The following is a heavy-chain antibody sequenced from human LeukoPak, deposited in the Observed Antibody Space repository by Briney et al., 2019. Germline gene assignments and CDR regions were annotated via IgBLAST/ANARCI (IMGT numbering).Heavy chain of an antibody. CDR3: ARDIVLIAVAVRGSFDI. D-gene: IGHD6-19*01. J-gene: IGHJ3*02. V-gene: IGHV3-74*01. CDR2: IKSDGSST. CDR1: GFTFSDYW. Sequence: GGSLRLSCAASGFTFSDYWMHWVRQAPGKGLVWVSRIKSDGSSTSYADSVKGRFTISRDNAKNSLYLQMNSLRAEDTALYYCARDIVLIAVAVRGSFDIWGQGTMVTVSS.